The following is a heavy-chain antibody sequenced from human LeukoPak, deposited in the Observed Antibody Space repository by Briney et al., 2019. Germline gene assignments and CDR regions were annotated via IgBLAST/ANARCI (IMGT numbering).Heavy chain of an antibody. D-gene: IGHD5-18*01. CDR1: GGTFSSYA. V-gene: IGHV1-69*05. J-gene: IGHJ4*02. Sequence: SVKVSCKASGGTFSSYAIIWVRQAPGQGLEWMGGIIPIFGTANYAQKFQGRVTITTDESTSTAYMELSSLRSEDTAVYYCARFPVDTAMPFDYWGQGTLVTVSS. CDR2: IIPIFGTA. CDR3: ARFPVDTAMPFDY.